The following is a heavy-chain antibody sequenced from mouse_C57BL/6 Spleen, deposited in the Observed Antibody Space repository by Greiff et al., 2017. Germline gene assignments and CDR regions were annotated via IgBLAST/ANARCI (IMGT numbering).Heavy chain of an antibody. Sequence: EVKLVESGGGLVKPGGSLKLSCAASGFTFSSYTMSWVRQTPEKRLEWVATISGGGGNTYYPDSVKGRFTISRDNAKNTLYLQMRSLGSEDTALYYSAKGTGGNYFGYWGQCTTLTVSS. CDR2: ISGGGGNT. V-gene: IGHV5-9*01. J-gene: IGHJ2*01. CDR1: GFTFSSYT. CDR3: AKGTGGNYFGY. D-gene: IGHD4-1*01.